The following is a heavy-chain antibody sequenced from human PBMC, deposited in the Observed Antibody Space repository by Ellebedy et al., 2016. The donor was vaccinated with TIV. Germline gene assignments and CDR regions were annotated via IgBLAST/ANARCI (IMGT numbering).Heavy chain of an antibody. V-gene: IGHV4-34*01. CDR3: ARGIDCSGGSCYPYYFDY. Sequence: MPSETLSLTCAVYGGSFSGYYWSWIRQPPGKGLEWIGEINHSGSTNYNPSLKSRVTVSVDTSKNQFSLKLSSVTAADTAVYYCARGIDCSGGSCYPYYFDYWGQGTLVTVSS. CDR2: INHSGST. CDR1: GGSFSGYY. J-gene: IGHJ4*02. D-gene: IGHD2-15*01.